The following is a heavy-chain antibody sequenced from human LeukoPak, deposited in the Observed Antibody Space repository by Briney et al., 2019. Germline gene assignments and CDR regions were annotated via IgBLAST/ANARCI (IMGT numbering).Heavy chain of an antibody. J-gene: IGHJ2*01. Sequence: SGRSLRLSCAASGFTFSSYGMHWVRQAPGKGLEWVAVISYDGSNKYYADSVKGRFTISRDNSKNTLYLQMNSLRAEDTAVYYCATSLTVVVTAHWYFDLWGRGTLVTVSS. CDR2: ISYDGSNK. CDR1: GFTFSSYG. V-gene: IGHV3-30*03. CDR3: ATSLTVVVTAHWYFDL. D-gene: IGHD2-21*02.